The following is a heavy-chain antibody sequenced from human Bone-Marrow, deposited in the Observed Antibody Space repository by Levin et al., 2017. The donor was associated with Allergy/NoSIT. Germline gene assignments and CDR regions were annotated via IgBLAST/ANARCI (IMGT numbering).Heavy chain of an antibody. J-gene: IGHJ4*02. CDR2: IWYDGSNK. V-gene: IGHV3-33*01. CDR1: GFTFSSYG. D-gene: IGHD3-10*01. Sequence: GESLKISCAASGFTFSSYGMHWVRQAPGKGLEWVAVIWYDGSNKYYADSVKGRFTISRDDSKNTLYLQMNNLRAEETAVYYCARDKGHFHGSGSYYDYWGQGTLVTVSS. CDR3: ARDKGHFHGSGSYYDY.